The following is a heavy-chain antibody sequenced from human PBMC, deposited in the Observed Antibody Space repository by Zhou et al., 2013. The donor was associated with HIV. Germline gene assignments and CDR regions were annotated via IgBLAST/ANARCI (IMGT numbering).Heavy chain of an antibody. V-gene: IGHV1-58*02. CDR2: IVVGSGNT. D-gene: IGHD4-17*01. J-gene: IGHJ2*01. CDR1: GFTFTNSA. CDR3: AAGRYGDYWYFDL. Sequence: QMQLVQSGPEVKKPGTSVKVSCKASGFTFTNSAMQWVRQARGQRLEWIGWIVVGSGNTNYAQKFQERVTIIRDMSTSTVYMEVSSLRSEDTAVYYCAAGRYGDYWYFDLWGLAPWSLSPQ.